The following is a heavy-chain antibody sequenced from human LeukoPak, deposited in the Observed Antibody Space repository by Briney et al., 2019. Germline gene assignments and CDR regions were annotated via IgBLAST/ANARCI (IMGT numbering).Heavy chain of an antibody. CDR1: GGSINSYY. Sequence: PSETLSVTCTVSGGSINSYYWSWIRQPPGKGLEWIGYIYYSGSTNYNPSLKSRVTISVDTSKNQFSLKLSSVTAADTAVYYCARSDSSGYSLMEHWGQGTLVTVSS. J-gene: IGHJ1*01. CDR2: IYYSGST. V-gene: IGHV4-59*01. D-gene: IGHD3-22*01. CDR3: ARSDSSGYSLMEH.